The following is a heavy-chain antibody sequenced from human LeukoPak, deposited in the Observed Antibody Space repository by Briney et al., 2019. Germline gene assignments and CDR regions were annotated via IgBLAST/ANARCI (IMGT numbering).Heavy chain of an antibody. V-gene: IGHV1-3*01. Sequence: ASVKVSCEASGYTFTSYAMHWVRQAPGQRLEWMGWINAGNGNTKYSQKFQGRVTTTRDTSASTAYMELSSLRSEDTAVYYCATSITVAPDAFDIWGQGTMVTVSS. J-gene: IGHJ3*02. CDR3: ATSITVAPDAFDI. D-gene: IGHD6-19*01. CDR2: INAGNGNT. CDR1: GYTFTSYA.